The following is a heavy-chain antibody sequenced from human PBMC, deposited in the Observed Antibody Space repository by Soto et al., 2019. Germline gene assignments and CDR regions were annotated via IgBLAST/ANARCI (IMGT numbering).Heavy chain of an antibody. J-gene: IGHJ1*01. CDR1: GYSFTTNW. D-gene: IGHD6-13*01. CDR3: ARHSGVAEDGTD. Sequence: LKISCKGSGYSFTTNWIGWVRQMPGKGLEWMGAIYPGDSDTRYSPSFQGQVAISADKSINTAYLQWSSLKASDTAMYYCARHSGVAEDGTDWGQGTLVTVSS. CDR2: IYPGDSDT. V-gene: IGHV5-51*01.